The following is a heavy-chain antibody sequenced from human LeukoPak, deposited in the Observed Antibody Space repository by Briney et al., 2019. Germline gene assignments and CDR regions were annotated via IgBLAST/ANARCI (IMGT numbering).Heavy chain of an antibody. J-gene: IGHJ6*02. CDR1: GFTFSSYS. D-gene: IGHD3-9*01. CDR2: ISSSSSYI. V-gene: IGHV3-21*01. Sequence: KPGGSLRLSCAASGFTFSSYSMNWVRQAPGKGLEWVSSISSSSSYIYYADSVKGRFTISRDNAKNSLYLQMNSLRAEDTAVYYCARGGDYDILTGYPHYYYYGMDVWGRGTTVTVSS. CDR3: ARGGDYDILTGYPHYYYYGMDV.